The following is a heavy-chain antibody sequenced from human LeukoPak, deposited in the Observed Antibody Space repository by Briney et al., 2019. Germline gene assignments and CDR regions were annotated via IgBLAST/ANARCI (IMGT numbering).Heavy chain of an antibody. V-gene: IGHV2-5*02. Sequence: SGPTLVKPTQTLTLTCTFSGFSLSTSGVGVGWVRQPPGKALEWLALIYWDDDKRYSPSLKSRLTITKDTSKNQLVLTMTNMDPVDTATYYCAHSVSTSPPNSPYYYYMDVWGKGTTVTVSS. J-gene: IGHJ6*03. CDR3: AHSVSTSPPNSPYYYYMDV. D-gene: IGHD2-2*01. CDR1: GFSLSTSGVG. CDR2: IYWDDDK.